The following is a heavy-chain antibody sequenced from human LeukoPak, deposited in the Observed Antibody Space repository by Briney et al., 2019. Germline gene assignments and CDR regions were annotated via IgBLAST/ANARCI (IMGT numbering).Heavy chain of an antibody. V-gene: IGHV1-2*02. CDR1: GYTFTGYY. J-gene: IGHJ4*02. D-gene: IGHD6-13*01. CDR3: ARGGYTSSLYDY. CDR2: INPNSGDI. Sequence: ASVKVSCKASGYTFTGYYMHWVRQAPGQGLAWMGWINPNSGDINYAQKFQGRVTMTSDTSFSTAYMELNRLRSDDTAVYYCARGGYTSSLYDYWGQGTLVTVSS.